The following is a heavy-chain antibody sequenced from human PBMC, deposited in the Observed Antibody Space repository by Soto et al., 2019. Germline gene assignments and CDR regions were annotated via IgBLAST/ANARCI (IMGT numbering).Heavy chain of an antibody. J-gene: IGHJ5*02. V-gene: IGHV4-30-2*01. Sequence: PSETLSLTCDVSGDTISTGGYTWAWIRQPPGKALEWIGHTYHSGNPYYNPSLKSRVIISVDRSKNQFSLKLSSVTAADTAVYYCARVRDDSSGYYPTPYWFDPWGQGTLVTVSS. CDR1: GDTISTGGYT. D-gene: IGHD3-22*01. CDR2: TYHSGNP. CDR3: ARVRDDSSGYYPTPYWFDP.